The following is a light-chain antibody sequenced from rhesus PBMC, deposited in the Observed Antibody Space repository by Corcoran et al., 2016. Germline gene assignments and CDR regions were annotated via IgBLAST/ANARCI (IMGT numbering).Light chain of an antibody. CDR1: QGISNY. Sequence: DIQMTQSPSSLSASVGDTVTITCRASQGISNYLAWYQQKPGKAPKPLIYYTSNLESGVPSRFSGRGAGTDFTLTISSLQPEDFAFYYCQQHNSYPRTFGQGTKVEIK. J-gene: IGKJ1*01. V-gene: IGKV1S14*01. CDR2: YTS. CDR3: QQHNSYPRT.